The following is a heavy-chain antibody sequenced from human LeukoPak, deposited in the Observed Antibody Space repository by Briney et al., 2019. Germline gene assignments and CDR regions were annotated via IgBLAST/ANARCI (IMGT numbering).Heavy chain of an antibody. CDR1: GGSISSSSYY. CDR3: ARASGLTFPFDY. J-gene: IGHJ4*02. CDR2: IYHSGST. D-gene: IGHD3-10*01. V-gene: IGHV4-39*07. Sequence: SETLSLTCTVSGGSISSSSYYWGWIRQPPGKGLEWIGSIYHSGSTYYNPSLKSRVTISVDTSKNQFSLKLSSVTAADTAVYYCARASGLTFPFDYWGQGTLVTVSS.